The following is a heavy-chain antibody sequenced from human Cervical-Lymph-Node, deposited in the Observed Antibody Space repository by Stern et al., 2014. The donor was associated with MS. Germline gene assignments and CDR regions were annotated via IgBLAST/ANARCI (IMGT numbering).Heavy chain of an antibody. CDR3: ARELQHPDY. CDR1: GYTFTTYG. Sequence: VQLLQPGAEVKQPGASVRVSCKASGYTFTTYGISWVRQAPGQGLEWMGWISTNNNNTHYAQKFQGRLTMTTDTSTSTAYMELRSLRSDDTSLYYCARELQHPDYWGQGTLVTVSS. CDR2: ISTNNNNT. V-gene: IGHV1-18*01. D-gene: IGHD1-1*01. J-gene: IGHJ4*02.